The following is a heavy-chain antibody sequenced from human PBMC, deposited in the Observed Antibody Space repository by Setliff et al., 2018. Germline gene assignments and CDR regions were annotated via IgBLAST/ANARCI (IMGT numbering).Heavy chain of an antibody. V-gene: IGHV4-4*09. CDR3: AHSTTFDLHHDY. Sequence: SETLSLTCTVSGASITTSNSYWTWIRQPPGKGLEWIGYIFTSGSTQYNPSLKSRATISRDTSSNQFSLKLFSVTAADTAVYYCAHSTTFDLHHDYWGQGALVTVSS. CDR1: GASITTSNSY. J-gene: IGHJ4*02. D-gene: IGHD3-9*01. CDR2: IFTSGST.